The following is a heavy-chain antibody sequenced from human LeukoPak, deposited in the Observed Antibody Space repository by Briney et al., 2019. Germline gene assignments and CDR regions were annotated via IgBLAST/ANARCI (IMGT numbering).Heavy chain of an antibody. CDR2: IYYSGST. J-gene: IGHJ6*03. CDR1: GGSISSGDYY. CDR3: AREGHSNPAYYYYYMDV. Sequence: PSQTLSLTCTVSGGSISSGDYYWSWIRQPPGKGLEWIGYIYYSGSTYYNPSLKSRVTISVDRSKNQFSLKLSSVTAADTAVYYCAREGHSNPAYYYYYMDVWGKGTTVTVSS. D-gene: IGHD4-11*01. V-gene: IGHV4-30-4*08.